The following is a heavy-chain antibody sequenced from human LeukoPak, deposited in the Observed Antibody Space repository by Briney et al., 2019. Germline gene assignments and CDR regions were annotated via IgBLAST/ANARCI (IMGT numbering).Heavy chain of an antibody. J-gene: IGHJ4*02. CDR1: GAPLNNYF. V-gene: IGHV4-34*01. D-gene: IGHD4-11*01. CDR3: ATIYSDYSDFDS. Sequence: SETLSLTCAVYGAPLNNYFWSWIRQPPGKGLEWIAEITHSGRTHYSPSLRSRVTISADTSKSQFSLKLSSVTAADTAVYYCATIYSDYSDFDSWGQGTLVTVSS. CDR2: ITHSGRT.